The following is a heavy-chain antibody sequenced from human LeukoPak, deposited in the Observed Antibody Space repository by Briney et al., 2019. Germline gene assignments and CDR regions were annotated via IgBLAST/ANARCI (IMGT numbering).Heavy chain of an antibody. D-gene: IGHD2-15*01. CDR3: ARVGSPYCSGGSCYSGDN. V-gene: IGHV3-74*01. Sequence: GGSLRLSCAASGFTFSSYWMHWVRQAPGKGLVWVSRINSDGSSTRYADSVKGRFTISRDNAKNTLYLQMNSLRAEDTAVYYCARVGSPYCSGGSCYSGDNWGQGTLVTVSS. CDR2: INSDGSST. CDR1: GFTFSSYW. J-gene: IGHJ4*02.